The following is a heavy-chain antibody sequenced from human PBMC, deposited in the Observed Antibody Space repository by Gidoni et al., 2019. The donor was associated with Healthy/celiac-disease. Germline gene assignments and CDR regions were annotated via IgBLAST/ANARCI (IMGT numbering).Heavy chain of an antibody. D-gene: IGHD2-2*01. V-gene: IGHV3-48*01. CDR2: ISSSSSTI. CDR3: ARMDVGVPAAAYYYYYYGRDV. Sequence: EVQLVESGGGLVQAGGSLRLSCAASGFTFSSYGMNWVREATGKGLEWVSYISSSSSTIYYGDTGKGRFTISRDNAKNSLYLKMNSLRAEDTAVYYCARMDVGVPAAAYYYYYYGRDVWGQGTTVTVSS. CDR1: GFTFSSYG. J-gene: IGHJ6*02.